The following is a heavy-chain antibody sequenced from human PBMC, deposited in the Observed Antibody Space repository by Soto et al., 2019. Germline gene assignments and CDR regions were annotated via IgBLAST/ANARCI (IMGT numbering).Heavy chain of an antibody. J-gene: IGHJ4*02. CDR3: ATAEVDY. Sequence: PWGSLRLSCAASGFPFANSWMHWLRQAPGKGPEWVSRVTGDGHTTQYVDSVKGRFTVSRDNAKNTLYLQMNSLRAEDTAVYYCATAEVDYWGPGILVTVSS. CDR2: VTGDGHTT. CDR1: GFPFANSW. V-gene: IGHV3-74*01.